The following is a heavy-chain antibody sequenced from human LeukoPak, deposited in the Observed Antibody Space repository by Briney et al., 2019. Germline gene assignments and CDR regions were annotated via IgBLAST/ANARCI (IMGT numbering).Heavy chain of an antibody. J-gene: IGHJ4*02. D-gene: IGHD6-13*01. CDR2: ISAYNGNT. CDR1: GYTFTSYG. Sequence: GASVKVSCKASGYTFTSYGISWVRQAPGQGLEWMGWISAYNGNTNYAQKLQGRVTMTTDTSTSTAYMELRSLRSDDTAVYYCARDQNPPFGSSSWYYPFDYWGQGTLVTVSS. V-gene: IGHV1-18*01. CDR3: ARDQNPPFGSSSWYYPFDY.